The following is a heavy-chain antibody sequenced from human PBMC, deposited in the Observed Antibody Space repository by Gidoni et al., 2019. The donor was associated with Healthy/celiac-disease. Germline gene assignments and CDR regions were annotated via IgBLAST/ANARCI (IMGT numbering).Heavy chain of an antibody. CDR3: ARLGENLTAMVTH. J-gene: IGHJ4*02. D-gene: IGHD5-18*01. Sequence: GLEWIGSIYYSGSTYYNPSLKSRVTISVDTSKNQFSLKLSSVTAADTAVYYCARLGENLTAMVTHWGQGTLVTVSS. CDR2: IYYSGST. V-gene: IGHV4-39*01.